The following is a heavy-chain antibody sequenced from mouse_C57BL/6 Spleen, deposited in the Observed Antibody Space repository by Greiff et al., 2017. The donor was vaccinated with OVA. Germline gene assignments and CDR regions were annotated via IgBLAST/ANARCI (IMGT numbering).Heavy chain of an antibody. J-gene: IGHJ4*01. CDR3: ARTWGLYAMDY. D-gene: IGHD4-1*01. Sequence: VQLKQPGAELVKPGASVKMSCKASGYTFTSYWITWVKQRPGQGLEWIGDIYPGSGSTNYNEKFKSKATLTVDTSSSTAYMQLSSLTSEDAAVYYCARTWGLYAMDYWGQGTSVTVSS. V-gene: IGHV1-55*01. CDR2: IYPGSGST. CDR1: GYTFTSYW.